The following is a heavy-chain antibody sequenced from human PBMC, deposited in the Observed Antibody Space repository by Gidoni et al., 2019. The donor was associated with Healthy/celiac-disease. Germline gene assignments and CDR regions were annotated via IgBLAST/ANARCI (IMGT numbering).Heavy chain of an antibody. CDR1: GFTFSSYA. V-gene: IGHV3-23*01. J-gene: IGHJ4*02. CDR2: ISGSGGST. Sequence: EVQLLESGGGLVQPGGSLRLSCAAYGFTFSSYAMSWVRQAPGQGLAWVSAISGSGGSTYYADSVKGRFTISRDNSKNTLYLQMNSLRAEDTAVYYCALTKVAYSGYELDYWGQGTLVTVSS. D-gene: IGHD5-12*01. CDR3: ALTKVAYSGYELDY.